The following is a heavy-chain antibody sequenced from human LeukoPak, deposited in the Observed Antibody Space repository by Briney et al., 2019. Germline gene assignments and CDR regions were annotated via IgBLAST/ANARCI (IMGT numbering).Heavy chain of an antibody. D-gene: IGHD2-2*01. CDR2: IYSVGST. CDR1: GFTVSSNY. Sequence: GGSLRLSCAASGFTVSSNYMSWVRQAPGKGLEWVSVIYSVGSTYYADSVKGRFTISRDNSKNTLYLQMNSLRAEDTAVYYCAKLFCSSTSCSRGPYFDHWGQGILVTVSS. J-gene: IGHJ4*02. V-gene: IGHV3-53*01. CDR3: AKLFCSSTSCSRGPYFDH.